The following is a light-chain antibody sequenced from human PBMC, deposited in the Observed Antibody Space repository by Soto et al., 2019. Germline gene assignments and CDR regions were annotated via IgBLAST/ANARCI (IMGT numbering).Light chain of an antibody. V-gene: IGLV2-23*01. CDR2: ERS. CDR1: SSDVGSYNL. CDR3: CSYAGSSTLV. J-gene: IGLJ2*01. Sequence: QSALTQPASVSGSPGQSITISCTGTSSDVGSYNLVSWYQQHPGKAPKLMIYERSKRPSGVSNRFSGSKSGNTASLTISGLQAEDEADYYCCSYAGSSTLVFGGGPKLTVL.